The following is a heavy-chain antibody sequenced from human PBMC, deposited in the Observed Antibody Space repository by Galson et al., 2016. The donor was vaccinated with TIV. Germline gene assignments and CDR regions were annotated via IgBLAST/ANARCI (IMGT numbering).Heavy chain of an antibody. CDR2: IYTGGRS. CDR3: ARDFSGYSGWYFGL. CDR1: GDSISSLY. J-gene: IGHJ2*01. V-gene: IGHV4-4*07. Sequence: SETLSLTCTVSGDSISSLYWSWIRQPAGKGLEWIGRIYTGGRSNYNPSLKSRVTMSLDTSKNQFSLKLTSATAADTAVYYCARDFSGYSGWYFGLWGRGTLVTVS. D-gene: IGHD5-12*01.